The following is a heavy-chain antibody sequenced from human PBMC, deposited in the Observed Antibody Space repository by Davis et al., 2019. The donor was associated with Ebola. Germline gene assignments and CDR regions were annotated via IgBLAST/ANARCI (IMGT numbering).Heavy chain of an antibody. D-gene: IGHD6-19*01. CDR1: GASISSYY. Sequence: MPSDTLSLTFTVSGASISSYYWSWIPPPPGKGLEWIGYIYYSGSTNYNPSLKRRVTISVDTSKNQFSLKLSSVTAADTAVYYCARGQWLVPRKAFAYWGQGTLVTVSS. J-gene: IGHJ4*02. CDR3: ARGQWLVPRKAFAY. CDR2: IYYSGST. V-gene: IGHV4-59*08.